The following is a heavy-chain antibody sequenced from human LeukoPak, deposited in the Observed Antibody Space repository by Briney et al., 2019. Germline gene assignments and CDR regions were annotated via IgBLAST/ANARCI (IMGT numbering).Heavy chain of an antibody. CDR2: INHSGST. CDR3: ARRTTIRYYFDF. J-gene: IGHJ4*02. V-gene: IGHV4-34*01. CDR1: GGSFSDYY. Sequence: SETLSLTCAVYGGSFSDYYWSWIRQSPEKGLEWIGDINHSGSTNYNPSLKSRVSISVATSKNQFSLKLNSVTAADTAVYYCARRTTIRYYFDFWGQGGLVTVSS. D-gene: IGHD5-24*01.